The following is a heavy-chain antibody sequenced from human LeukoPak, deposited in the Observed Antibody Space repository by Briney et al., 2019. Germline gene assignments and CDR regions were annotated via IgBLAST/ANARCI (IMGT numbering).Heavy chain of an antibody. Sequence: PGGSLRLSCAASGFTFSSYWMSWVRQAPGKGLEWVANLKQDGSEKYYVDSVKGRFTISRDNAKNSLYLQMNSLRAEDTAVYYCARAKGFWSGYYKYYFDYWGQGTLVTVSS. V-gene: IGHV3-7*01. J-gene: IGHJ4*02. D-gene: IGHD3-3*01. CDR2: LKQDGSEK. CDR3: ARAKGFWSGYYKYYFDY. CDR1: GFTFSSYW.